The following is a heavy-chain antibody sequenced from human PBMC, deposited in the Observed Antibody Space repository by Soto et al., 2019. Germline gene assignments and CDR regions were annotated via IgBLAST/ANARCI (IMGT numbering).Heavy chain of an antibody. V-gene: IGHV4-61*01. CDR3: ARDLEYIFGLTYDI. CDR2: VSYRGIT. Sequence: QVQLEESGPGLVKPSETLSLTCTVSGGSVSSDSYFWSWVRQPPGKGLEWIGYVSYRGITTYNPSLKSRVTILLGTSKNQISLNLRSVTAADTAVYYCARDLEYIFGLTYDIWSQGTMVTVSS. J-gene: IGHJ3*02. CDR1: GGSVSSDSYF. D-gene: IGHD3-3*02.